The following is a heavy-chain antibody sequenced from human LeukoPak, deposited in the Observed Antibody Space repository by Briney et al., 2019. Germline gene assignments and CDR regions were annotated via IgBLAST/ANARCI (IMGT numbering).Heavy chain of an antibody. CDR1: GFTFSDYA. V-gene: IGHV3-30-3*01. CDR2: ISYDGSNK. CDR3: ARFRDYVDY. Sequence: GGSLRLSCAASGFTFSDYAMHWVRQAPGKGLEWVAVISYDGSNKYYADSVKGRFTISRDNSKNTLYLQMNSLRAEDTAVYYCARFRDYVDYWGQGTLVTVSS. J-gene: IGHJ4*02.